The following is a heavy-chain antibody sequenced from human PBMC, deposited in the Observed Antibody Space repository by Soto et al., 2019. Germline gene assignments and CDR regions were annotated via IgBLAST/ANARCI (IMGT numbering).Heavy chain of an antibody. CDR2: ISAYNGNT. CDR3: ARVSEIWFGFSHDY. V-gene: IGHV1-18*01. CDR1: GYTFTSYG. Sequence: ASVKVSCKASGYTFTSYGISWVRQAPGQGLEWMGWISAYNGNTNYTQKLQGRVTMTTDTSTSTAYMELRSLRSDDTAVYYCARVSEIWFGFSHDYWGQGTLVTVSS. D-gene: IGHD3-10*01. J-gene: IGHJ4*02.